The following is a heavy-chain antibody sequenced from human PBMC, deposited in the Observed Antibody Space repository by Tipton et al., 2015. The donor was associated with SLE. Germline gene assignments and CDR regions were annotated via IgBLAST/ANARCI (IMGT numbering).Heavy chain of an antibody. CDR1: GGSISSSSYY. Sequence: LRLSCTVSGGSISSSSYYWGWIRQPPGKGLEWIGSIYYSGSTYYNPSLKSRVTISVDTSKNQFSLNLRSVTAADTAVYFCARVIAVAATGSWYFDLWGRGTLVTVSS. D-gene: IGHD6-19*01. CDR3: ARVIAVAATGSWYFDL. CDR2: IYYSGST. J-gene: IGHJ2*01. V-gene: IGHV4-39*07.